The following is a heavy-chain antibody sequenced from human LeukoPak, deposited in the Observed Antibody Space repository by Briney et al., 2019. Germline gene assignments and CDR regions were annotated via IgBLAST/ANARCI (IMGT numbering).Heavy chain of an antibody. CDR1: GFTFSTYD. J-gene: IGHJ4*02. Sequence: GGSLRLSCAVSGFTFSTYDMNWVRQAPGKGLEWVSSISRISDYIYYADSVKGRFTISRDNAKNSLYLEMNSLRAEDTAVYYCARSGFRDGGNYWYFDYWGQGTLVTVSS. CDR2: ISRISDYI. V-gene: IGHV3-21*01. D-gene: IGHD5-24*01. CDR3: ARSGFRDGGNYWYFDY.